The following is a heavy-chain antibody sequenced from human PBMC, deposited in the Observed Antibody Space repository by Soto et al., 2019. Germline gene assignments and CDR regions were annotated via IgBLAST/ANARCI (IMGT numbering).Heavy chain of an antibody. J-gene: IGHJ4*02. D-gene: IGHD3-10*01. Sequence: QVQLVESGGGVVQPGKSLRLSCAASGFTFSAYGMHWVRRAPGKGLEWVAMIYYDGSNIYYADSVKGRFTISRDNSKNALYLQMNSLGAEDTAVYYCAKVWGSVTSDYWGQGTLFTFSS. CDR3: AKVWGSVTSDY. V-gene: IGHV3-33*06. CDR1: GFTFSAYG. CDR2: IYYDGSNI.